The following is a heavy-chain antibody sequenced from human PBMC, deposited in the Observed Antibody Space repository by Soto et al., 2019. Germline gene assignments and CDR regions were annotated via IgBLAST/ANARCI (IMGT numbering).Heavy chain of an antibody. D-gene: IGHD6-19*01. J-gene: IGHJ4*02. V-gene: IGHV1-3*01. CDR3: ASNEYSSGWYGLDY. Sequence: FQGRVTITRDTSASTAYMELSSLRSEDTAVYYCASNEYSSGWYGLDYWGQGTLVTVSS.